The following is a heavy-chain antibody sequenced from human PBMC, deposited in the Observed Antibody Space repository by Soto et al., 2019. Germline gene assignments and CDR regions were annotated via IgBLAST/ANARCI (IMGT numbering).Heavy chain of an antibody. D-gene: IGHD2-2*01. CDR3: AREGHCSSTSRYEVPGRTKKNNWFDP. V-gene: IGHV1-69*04. Sequence: GASVKVSCKASGYTFTTYAMHWVRQAPGQGLEWMGRIIPILGIANYAQKFQGRVTITADKSTSTAYMELSSLRSEDTAVYYCAREGHCSSTSRYEVPGRTKKNNWFDPWGQGTLVTVSS. J-gene: IGHJ5*02. CDR1: GYTFTTYA. CDR2: IIPILGIA.